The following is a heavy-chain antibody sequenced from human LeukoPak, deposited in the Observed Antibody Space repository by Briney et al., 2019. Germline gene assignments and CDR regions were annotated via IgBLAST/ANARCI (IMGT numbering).Heavy chain of an antibody. D-gene: IGHD3-16*02. CDR2: MNPNSGNT. V-gene: IGHV1-8*02. J-gene: IGHJ4*02. CDR3: ARGLSTRVWGSYRYTGSGLADFDY. CDR1: GYTFTGYY. Sequence: GASVKVSCKASGYTFTGYYMHWMRQAPGQGLEWMGWMNPNSGNTGYAQKFQGRVTMTRNTSISTAYMELSSLRSEDTAVYYCARGLSTRVWGSYRYTGSGLADFDYWGQGTLVTVSS.